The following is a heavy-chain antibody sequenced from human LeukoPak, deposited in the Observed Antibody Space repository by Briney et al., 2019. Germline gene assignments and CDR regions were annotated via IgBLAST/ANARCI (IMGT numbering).Heavy chain of an antibody. D-gene: IGHD5-18*01. CDR1: GGSISSGNW. Sequence: PSETLSLTCAVSGGSISSGNWWSWVRQPPGKGLEWIGEIYHSGSTNYNPSLKSRVTMSLDKSKNQFSLKLSSVTAADTAVYYCARIGGYSYGPFDYWGQGTLVTVSS. CDR3: ARIGGYSYGPFDY. J-gene: IGHJ4*02. V-gene: IGHV4-4*02. CDR2: IYHSGST.